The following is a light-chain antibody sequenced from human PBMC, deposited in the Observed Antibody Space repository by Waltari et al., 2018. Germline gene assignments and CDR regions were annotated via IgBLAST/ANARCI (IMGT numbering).Light chain of an antibody. CDR3: SSYTSSSILWV. Sequence: QSALTQPASVSGSPGQSITISCTGTSSDVGGYNYVPWYQQHPGKAPKLMIYDVSNRPSGVSNRFSGSKSGNTASLTISGLQAEDEADYYCSSYTSSSILWVFGTGTKVTVL. CDR2: DVS. V-gene: IGLV2-14*03. J-gene: IGLJ1*01. CDR1: SSDVGGYNY.